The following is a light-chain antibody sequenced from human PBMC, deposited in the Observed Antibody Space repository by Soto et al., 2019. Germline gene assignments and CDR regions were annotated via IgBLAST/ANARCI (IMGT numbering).Light chain of an antibody. CDR1: QGITNF. V-gene: IGKV1D-17*01. J-gene: IGKJ4*01. CDR2: AAS. Sequence: NIQMTPSPSAMSASVGDRVTITCRARQGITNFLTWFQQKPGKVPNRFIFAASSLQSGVPSSFSGSGSGAEFTLKISSLQPEDFATFSCQQHNTDSFGGGAKVEIK. CDR3: QQHNTDS.